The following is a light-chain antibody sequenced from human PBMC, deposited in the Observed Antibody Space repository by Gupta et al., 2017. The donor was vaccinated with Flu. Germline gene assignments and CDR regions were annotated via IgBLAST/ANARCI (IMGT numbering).Light chain of an antibody. CDR2: DAS. Sequence: EIVLTQSPATLSLSPGERATLSCRASQSVSSYLAWYQQKPGQAPRLLIYDASNRATGIPAKFSGSGSGTDFTLTISSLEPEHFAVYYCQQRSNWPRALTFGGGTKVEIK. CDR1: QSVSSY. CDR3: QQRSNWPRALT. V-gene: IGKV3-11*01. J-gene: IGKJ4*01.